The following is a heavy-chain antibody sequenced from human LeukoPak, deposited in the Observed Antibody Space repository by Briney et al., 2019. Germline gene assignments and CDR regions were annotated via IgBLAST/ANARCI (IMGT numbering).Heavy chain of an antibody. J-gene: IGHJ6*03. V-gene: IGHV4-39*07. CDR3: ARDFSSSSTVYYYYYMDV. D-gene: IGHD6-6*01. CDR2: IYYSGTT. Sequence: SETLSLTCEVYGESLSSYYWGWIRQPPGKGLEWIGSIYYSGTTYYNPSLKSRVTISLDTSKNQFSLKLSSVTAADTAIYYCARDFSSSSTVYYYYYMDVWGKGTTVTVSS. CDR1: GESLSSYY.